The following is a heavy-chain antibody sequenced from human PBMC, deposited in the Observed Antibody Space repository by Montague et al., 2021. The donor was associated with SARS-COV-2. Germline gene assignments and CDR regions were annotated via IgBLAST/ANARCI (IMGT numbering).Heavy chain of an antibody. CDR3: AKDNFYCSSTSCYRLYYYYYMDV. Sequence: RLSWSASGFTFDDYAMHWVRQAPGKGLEWVSLISGDGGSTYYADSVKGRFTISRDNSKNSLYLQMNSLRTEDTALYYCAKDNFYCSSTSCYRLYYYYYMDVWGKGTTVTVSS. CDR2: ISGDGGST. D-gene: IGHD2-2*01. CDR1: GFTFDDYA. V-gene: IGHV3-43*02. J-gene: IGHJ6*03.